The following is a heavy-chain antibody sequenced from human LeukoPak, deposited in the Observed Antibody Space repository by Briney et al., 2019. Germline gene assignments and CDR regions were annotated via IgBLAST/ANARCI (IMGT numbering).Heavy chain of an antibody. CDR3: ARVQARLSWFDP. CDR2: IYYSGST. J-gene: IGHJ5*02. CDR1: GDSISSSGYY. Sequence: PSETLSLTCTVSGDSISSSGYYWGWIRQPPGKGLEWIGSIYYSGSTYYNPSLKSRVAISLDTSKNQFSLKMRSVTAADTAVYYCARVQARLSWFDPWGQGTLVTVSS. V-gene: IGHV4-39*07.